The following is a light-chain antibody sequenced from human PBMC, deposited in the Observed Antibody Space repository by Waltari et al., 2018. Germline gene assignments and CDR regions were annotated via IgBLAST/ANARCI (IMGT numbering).Light chain of an antibody. Sequence: EIVMTQSPATLSVSPGERDTISCRASQNIRSNLAWYRQKPGQAPRLLIYGASFRATGIPARISGSGSGTEFTLTISSLQSEDFAVYFCQQYDNWPPITFGQGTKLEIK. J-gene: IGKJ2*01. CDR1: QNIRSN. CDR3: QQYDNWPPIT. V-gene: IGKV3-15*01. CDR2: GAS.